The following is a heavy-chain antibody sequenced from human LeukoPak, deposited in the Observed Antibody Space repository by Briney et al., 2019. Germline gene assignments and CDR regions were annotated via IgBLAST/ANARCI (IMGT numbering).Heavy chain of an antibody. D-gene: IGHD5-24*01. V-gene: IGHV3-7*03. Sequence: GGSLRLSCAASGFTFSQYWMSWVRQAPGKGLEWVANIRQDGHENYYADSVKGRFSISRDNAKNSLYLQMNSLRVEDTAVYYCAKEGRSLQTYWGQGALVTVSS. CDR1: GFTFSQYW. J-gene: IGHJ4*02. CDR3: AKEGRSLQTY. CDR2: IRQDGHEN.